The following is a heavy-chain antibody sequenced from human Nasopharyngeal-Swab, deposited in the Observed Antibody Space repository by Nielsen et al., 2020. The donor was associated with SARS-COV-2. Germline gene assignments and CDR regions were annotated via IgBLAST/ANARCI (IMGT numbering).Heavy chain of an antibody. J-gene: IGHJ4*02. CDR1: GFSLSTSGVG. V-gene: IGHV2-5*02. CDR3: AHRWGSWAGSYFDY. CDR2: IYWDDDK. D-gene: IGHD3-16*01. Sequence: SGPTLVKPTQTLTLTCTFSGFSLSTSGVGVGWIRQPPGKALEWLALIYWDDDKRYSPSLKSRLTITKDTSKNQVVLTMTNMDPVDTATYYCAHRWGSWAGSYFDYWGQGTLVTVSS.